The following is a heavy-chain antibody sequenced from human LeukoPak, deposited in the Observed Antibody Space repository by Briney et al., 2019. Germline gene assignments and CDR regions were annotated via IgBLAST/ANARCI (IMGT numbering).Heavy chain of an antibody. CDR2: ISAYNGNT. J-gene: IGHJ4*02. V-gene: IGHV1-18*01. CDR1: GYTFTSYG. CDR3: ARVGYSSSWYYPAGYFDY. Sequence: ASVKVSCKASGYTFTSYGISWVRQAPGQGLEWMGWISAYNGNTNYAQKLQGRVTMTTDTSTSTAYMELRSLRSDDTAVYYCARVGYSSSWYYPAGYFDYWGQGTLVTVSS. D-gene: IGHD6-13*01.